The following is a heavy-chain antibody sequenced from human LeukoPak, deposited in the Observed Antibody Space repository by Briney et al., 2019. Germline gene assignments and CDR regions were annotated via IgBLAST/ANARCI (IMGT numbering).Heavy chain of an antibody. D-gene: IGHD6-19*01. CDR3: ARDGVAMAGKAYFDY. CDR2: IHWSVDTT. Sequence: GGSLRLSCAASGFNFHDHAMSWFRQAPGKGPEWVSTIHWSVDTTTYADSVKGRFTISRDNAKSSLYLQMSSLRAEDTAFYYCARDGVAMAGKAYFDYWGQGTLVTVSS. CDR1: GFNFHDHA. J-gene: IGHJ4*02. V-gene: IGHV3-20*04.